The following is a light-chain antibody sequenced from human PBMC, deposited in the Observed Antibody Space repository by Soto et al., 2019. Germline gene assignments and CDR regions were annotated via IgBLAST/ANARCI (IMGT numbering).Light chain of an antibody. Sequence: DIQLTQSPSFLSASVGDRVTITCRASQGISSFLAWYQQKPGKAPNFLIYAASTLQSGVPSRFSGSGSGTEFTLTISSLQHEDFASYYCQQVKSYPLNFGGGTKVEIK. CDR3: QQVKSYPLN. J-gene: IGKJ4*01. CDR1: QGISSF. V-gene: IGKV1-9*01. CDR2: AAS.